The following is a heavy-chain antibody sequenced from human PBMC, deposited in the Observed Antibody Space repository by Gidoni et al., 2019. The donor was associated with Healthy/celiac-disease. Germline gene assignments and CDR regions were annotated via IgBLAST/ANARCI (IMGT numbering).Heavy chain of an antibody. CDR3: ARVIVGATYYFDY. J-gene: IGHJ4*02. CDR1: GGSFSGYY. CDR2: INHSGST. Sequence: QVQLQQWGAGLLKPSETLSLTCAVYGGSFSGYYWSWIRQPPGKGLEWIGEINHSGSTNYHPSLKSRVTISVDTSKNQFSLKLSSVTAADTAVYYCARVIVGATYYFDYWGQGTLVTVSS. V-gene: IGHV4-34*01. D-gene: IGHD1-26*01.